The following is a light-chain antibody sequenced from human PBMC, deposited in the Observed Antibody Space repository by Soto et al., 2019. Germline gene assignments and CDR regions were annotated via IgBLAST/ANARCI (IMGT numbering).Light chain of an antibody. CDR2: GAS. V-gene: IGKV3-20*01. Sequence: EIVLTQSPATLSSFPGDRVTLSCRPSQTVSTNYLAWYQQKPGQAPRLLIYGASKRATGIPDRFSGSGSGTDFTLTISRLEPEDFAVYCCQQYGSSPRTFGQGTKVDVK. J-gene: IGKJ1*01. CDR3: QQYGSSPRT. CDR1: QTVSTNY.